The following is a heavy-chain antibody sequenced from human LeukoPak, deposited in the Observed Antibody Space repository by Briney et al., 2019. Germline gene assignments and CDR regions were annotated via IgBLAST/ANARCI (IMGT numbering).Heavy chain of an antibody. V-gene: IGHV4-38-2*01. CDR1: GYSISSGYY. D-gene: IGHD3-10*01. CDR2: IYHSGST. Sequence: RPSETLSLTCAVSGYSISSGYYWGWIRQPPGKGLEWIGNIYHSGSTYYNPSLKSRVTISVDTSKNQFSLKLTSVTATDTAVYYCARVAEDGSGSYWFDPWGQGTLVTVSS. J-gene: IGHJ5*02. CDR3: ARVAEDGSGSYWFDP.